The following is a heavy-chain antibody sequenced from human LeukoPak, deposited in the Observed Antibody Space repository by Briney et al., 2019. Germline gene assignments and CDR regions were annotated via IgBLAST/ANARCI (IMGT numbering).Heavy chain of an antibody. Sequence: SVKVSCKASGGTFSSYAISWVRQAPGQGLEWMGRIIPILGIANYAQMFQGRVTITADKSTSTAYMELSSLRSEDTAVYYCARWYSDGWGSRGGQGTLVTVSS. J-gene: IGHJ4*02. D-gene: IGHD3-10*01. CDR1: GGTFSSYA. CDR3: ARWYSDGWGSR. V-gene: IGHV1-69*04. CDR2: IIPILGIA.